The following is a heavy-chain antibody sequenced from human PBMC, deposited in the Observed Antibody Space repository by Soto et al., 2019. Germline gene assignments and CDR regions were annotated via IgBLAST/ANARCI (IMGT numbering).Heavy chain of an antibody. CDR3: ARAMVVTQNWFDP. CDR2: IYYSGST. V-gene: IGHV4-30-4*01. J-gene: IGHJ5*02. Sequence: PSETLSLTCTVSGGSISSGDYYWSWIRQPPGKGLEWIGSIYYSGSTYYNPSLKSRVTISVDTSKNQFSLKLSSVTAADTAVYYCARAMVVTQNWFDPWGQGTLVTVSS. D-gene: IGHD2-21*02. CDR1: GGSISSGDYY.